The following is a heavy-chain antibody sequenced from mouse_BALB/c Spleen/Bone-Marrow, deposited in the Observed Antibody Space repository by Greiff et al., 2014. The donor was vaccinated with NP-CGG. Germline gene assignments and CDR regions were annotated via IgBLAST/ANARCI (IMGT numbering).Heavy chain of an antibody. CDR1: GFTXTXYW. CDR2: MYPGNSDT. V-gene: IGHV1-5*01. CDR3: TRGPYFDV. Sequence: VQLQDSXSVLARPGASVKLSCTASGFTXTXYWMHXXXXXXXXGLEWIGAMYPGNSDTNYNQKFKGKAKLTAVTSTSTAYMELSSLTNEDSAVXYCTRGPYFDVWGAGTTVTVSS. J-gene: IGHJ1*01.